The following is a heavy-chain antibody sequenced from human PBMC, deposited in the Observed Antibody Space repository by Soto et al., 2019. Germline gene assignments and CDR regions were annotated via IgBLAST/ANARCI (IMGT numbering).Heavy chain of an antibody. J-gene: IGHJ4*02. CDR3: VRTSLVVAAATREDY. Sequence: EVQLVESGGGLVQPGGSLRLSCAASGFTFSSDWMHWVRQAPGKGLVWVSRVNSDGSSTSYADSVKGRFTISRDNAKNTLYLQMNSLRAEDTDVYYCVRTSLVVAAATREDYWGQGTLVTVSS. CDR1: GFTFSSDW. CDR2: VNSDGSST. D-gene: IGHD2-15*01. V-gene: IGHV3-74*01.